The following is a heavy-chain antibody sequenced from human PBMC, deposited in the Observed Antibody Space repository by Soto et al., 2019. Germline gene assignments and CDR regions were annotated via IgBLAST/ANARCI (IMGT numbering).Heavy chain of an antibody. CDR1: GFTFSSYA. CDR2: ISGSGGST. D-gene: IGHD5-18*01. V-gene: IGHV3-23*01. J-gene: IGHJ6*02. CDR3: AKDLGYSYGYPVLGYWPNDYCYGMDV. Sequence: PGGSLRLSCAASGFTFSSYAMSWVRQAPGKGLEWVSAISGSGGSTYYADSVKGRFTISRDNSKNTLYLQMNSLRAEDTAVYYCAKDLGYSYGYPVLGYWPNDYCYGMDVWGQGTTVTVSS.